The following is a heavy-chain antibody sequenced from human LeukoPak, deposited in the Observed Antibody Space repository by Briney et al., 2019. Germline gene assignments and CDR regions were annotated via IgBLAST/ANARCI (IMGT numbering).Heavy chain of an antibody. D-gene: IGHD3-10*01. CDR1: GGSISSGDYY. CDR3: AKATGSPIFDY. J-gene: IGHJ4*02. V-gene: IGHV4-30-4*01. Sequence: SETLSLTCTVSGGSISSGDYYWSWIRQHPGKGLEWIGYIYYSGSTYYNPSLKSRVTISVDTSKNQFSLKLSSVTAADTAVYYCAKATGSPIFDYWGQGTLVTVSS. CDR2: IYYSGST.